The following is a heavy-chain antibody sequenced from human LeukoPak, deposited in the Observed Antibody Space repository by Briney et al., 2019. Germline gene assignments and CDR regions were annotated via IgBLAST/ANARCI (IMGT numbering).Heavy chain of an antibody. CDR1: GGTFSSYA. CDR2: IIPIFGTA. D-gene: IGHD3-10*01. Sequence: GASVEVSCKASGGTFSSYAISWVRQAPGQGLEWMGGIIPIFGTANYAQKFQGRVTITADESTSTAYMELSSLRSEDTAVYYCAREASMVRGVITGWFDPWGQGTLVTVSS. V-gene: IGHV1-69*13. CDR3: AREASMVRGVITGWFDP. J-gene: IGHJ5*02.